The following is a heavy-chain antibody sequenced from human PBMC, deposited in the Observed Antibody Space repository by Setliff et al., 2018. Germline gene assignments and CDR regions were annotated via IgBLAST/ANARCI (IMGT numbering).Heavy chain of an antibody. V-gene: IGHV1-18*01. CDR2: ISAYNGNT. CDR3: ARVPLPLDIVVVVAATPLEYYYYMDV. CDR1: GYTFTSYG. J-gene: IGHJ6*03. D-gene: IGHD2-15*01. Sequence: GASVKVSCKASGYTFTSYGISWVRQAPGQGLEWMGWISAYNGNTNYAQKLQGRVTMTTDTSTSTAYMELGSLRSEDTAVYYCARVPLPLDIVVVVAATPLEYYYYMDVWGKGTTVTVSS.